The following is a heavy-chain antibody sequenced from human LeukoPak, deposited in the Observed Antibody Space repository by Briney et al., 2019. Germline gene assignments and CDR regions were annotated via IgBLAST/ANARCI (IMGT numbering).Heavy chain of an antibody. CDR2: IWFDGIRK. CDR3: ARRGIALTGSWNWYFDL. D-gene: IGHD6-19*01. Sequence: GGSLRLSCAASGFTFSNYGMHWVRQVPGKGLEWVAAIWFDGIRKYYADSVKGRLTISRDNSKNTLYLQMNSLRAEDTAVYYCARRGIALTGSWNWYFDLWGRGTLVTVSS. J-gene: IGHJ2*01. V-gene: IGHV3-33*01. CDR1: GFTFSNYG.